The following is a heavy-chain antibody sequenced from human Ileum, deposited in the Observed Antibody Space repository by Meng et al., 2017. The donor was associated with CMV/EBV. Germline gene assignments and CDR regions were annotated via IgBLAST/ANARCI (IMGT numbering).Heavy chain of an antibody. CDR1: GDPFTNSG. D-gene: IGHD1-26*01. V-gene: IGHV1-18*01. CDR2: INTYNDNS. Sequence: VQQLHVEREVKSPGASGKVSCQTSGDPFTNSGIAWVRQAPGQGLEWMGWINTYNDNSHSAQKFQYRFTMTQVTSTRTAHMELRSLTSDDTAVYYCARVQLSGVFDYWGQGTLVTVSS. J-gene: IGHJ4*02. CDR3: ARVQLSGVFDY.